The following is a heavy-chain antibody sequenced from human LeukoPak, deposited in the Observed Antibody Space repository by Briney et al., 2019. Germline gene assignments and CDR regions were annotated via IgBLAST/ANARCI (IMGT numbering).Heavy chain of an antibody. J-gene: IGHJ4*02. CDR2: IYSDGST. CDR1: GLPVRSNY. CDR3: AREKGRGVISPYYDY. V-gene: IGHV3-53*01. D-gene: IGHD3-10*01. Sequence: PGGSLRLSCAASGLPVRSNYMSWVRQAPGKGLEWVSVIYSDGSTYYEDSVKGRFTISRDNSKNTLSLQMNSLRAEDTAVYYCAREKGRGVISPYYDYWGQGTLVTVSS.